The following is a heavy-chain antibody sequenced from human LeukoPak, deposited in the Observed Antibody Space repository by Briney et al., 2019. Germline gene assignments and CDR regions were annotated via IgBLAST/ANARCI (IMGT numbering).Heavy chain of an antibody. Sequence: ASVKVSCTASGYTFTSYGISWVRQAPGQGLEWMGWISAYNGNTNYAQKLQGRVTMTTDTSTSTAYMELRSLRSDDTAVYYCARPRYSGSYRDAFDIWGQGTMVTVSS. CDR3: ARPRYSGSYRDAFDI. D-gene: IGHD1-26*01. J-gene: IGHJ3*02. CDR2: ISAYNGNT. CDR1: GYTFTSYG. V-gene: IGHV1-18*01.